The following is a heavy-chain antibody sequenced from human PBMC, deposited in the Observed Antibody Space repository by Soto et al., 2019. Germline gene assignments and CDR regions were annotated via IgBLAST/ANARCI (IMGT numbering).Heavy chain of an antibody. D-gene: IGHD2-2*01. V-gene: IGHV1-8*01. CDR2: MNPNSGHT. CDR1: GYTFTSHD. Sequence: QVQLVQSGAEVNKPGASVKVSCKASGYTFTSHDINWMRQATGQGLEWMGWMNPNSGHTNYAQKFQGRVTMTRDTSISTAYMELTNLRSEDTVIYYCASDMSTTWGQGTLVTVSS. CDR3: ASDMSTT. J-gene: IGHJ5*02.